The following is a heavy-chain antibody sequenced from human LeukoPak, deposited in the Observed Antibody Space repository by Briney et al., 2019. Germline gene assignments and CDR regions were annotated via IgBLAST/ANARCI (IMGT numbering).Heavy chain of an antibody. D-gene: IGHD3-10*01. Sequence: ASVKVSCKASGYTFTSYGISWVRQAPGQGLEWMGWISAYNGNTNYAQKLQGRVTMTTDTSTSTAYIELRSLRSDDTAVYYCARVPINYYGSGSQIDYWGQGTLVTVSS. V-gene: IGHV1-18*01. CDR1: GYTFTSYG. J-gene: IGHJ4*02. CDR2: ISAYNGNT. CDR3: ARVPINYYGSGSQIDY.